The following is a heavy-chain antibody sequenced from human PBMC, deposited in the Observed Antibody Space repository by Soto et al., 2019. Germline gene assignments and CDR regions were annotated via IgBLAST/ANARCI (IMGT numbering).Heavy chain of an antibody. CDR1: ELTFSSYG. V-gene: IGHV3-33*01. Sequence: QVPLVESGGGVVQPGRSLRLSCAASELTFSSYGMHWVRQAPEKGLEWMEVIWYDGSNKYYADSVKGRFTISRDNTKNTLYLQMNSLRAEYTAVYYCARGGKYCSGGSCSTFFDYWGQRTLVTVSS. CDR2: IWYDGSNK. D-gene: IGHD2-15*01. J-gene: IGHJ4*02. CDR3: ARGGKYCSGGSCSTFFDY.